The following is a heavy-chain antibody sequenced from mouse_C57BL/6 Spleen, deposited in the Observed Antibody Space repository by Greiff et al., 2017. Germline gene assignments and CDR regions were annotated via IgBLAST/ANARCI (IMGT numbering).Heavy chain of an antibody. Sequence: QVQLQQSGAELVRPGASVTLSCKASGYTFTDYEMHWVKQTPVHGLEWIGAIDPETGGTAYTQKFKGKAILTADKSSSTAYMELRSLTSEDSAVYYCLYYYGSSYNYWGQGTTLTVSS. CDR3: LYYYGSSYNY. D-gene: IGHD1-1*01. CDR1: GYTFTDYE. V-gene: IGHV1-15*01. J-gene: IGHJ2*01. CDR2: IDPETGGT.